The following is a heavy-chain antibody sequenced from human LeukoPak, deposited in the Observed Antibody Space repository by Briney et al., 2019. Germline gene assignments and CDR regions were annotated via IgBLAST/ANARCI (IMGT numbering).Heavy chain of an antibody. D-gene: IGHD3-16*01. J-gene: IGHJ4*02. CDR3: ARGDRLGAALLASFDY. CDR1: GFTFSSYE. CDR2: VSTSSIYI. V-gene: IGHV3-21*01. Sequence: GGSLRLSCAASGFTFSSYEMNWVRQAPGKGLEWVSSVSTSSIYIYYADSLKGRFTISRDNAKNSLYLQMNSLRADDTAVYYCARGDRLGAALLASFDYWGQGTLVTVSS.